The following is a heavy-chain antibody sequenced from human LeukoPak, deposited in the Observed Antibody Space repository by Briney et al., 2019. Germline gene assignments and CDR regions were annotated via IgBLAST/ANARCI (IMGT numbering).Heavy chain of an antibody. CDR3: ARMRSGSYYKYCFDY. J-gene: IGHJ4*02. CDR2: IDWDDDK. D-gene: IGHD1-26*01. V-gene: IGHV2-70*11. CDR1: GFSLSTSGMC. Sequence: ESGPTLVNPTQTLTLTCTFSGFSLSTSGMCVSWIRQPPGKALEWLARIDWDDDKYYSTSLKTRLTISKDTSKNQVVLTMTNMDPVDTATYYCARMRSGSYYKYCFDYWGQGTLVTVSS.